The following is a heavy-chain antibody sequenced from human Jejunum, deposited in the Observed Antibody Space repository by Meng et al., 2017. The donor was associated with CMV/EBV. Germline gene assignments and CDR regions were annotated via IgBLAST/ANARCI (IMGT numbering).Heavy chain of an antibody. CDR3: AYSSSWAHFDY. D-gene: IGHD6-13*01. Sequence: SFVASGFAVSGNYMSWVRQAPGKGLEWVSIIYSDGTTYYADSVKGRFTISRDKSKNTLDLQMNSLRAEDMAVYYCAYSSSWAHFDYWGQGTLVTVSS. J-gene: IGHJ4*02. CDR2: IYSDGTT. V-gene: IGHV3-53*01. CDR1: GFAVSGNY.